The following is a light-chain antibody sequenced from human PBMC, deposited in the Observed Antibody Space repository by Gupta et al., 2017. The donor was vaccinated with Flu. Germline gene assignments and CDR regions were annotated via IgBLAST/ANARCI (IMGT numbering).Light chain of an antibody. V-gene: IGLV1-44*01. CDR3: AAWDDSLNGFWV. CDR1: LSNIDSNA. Sequence: QSVLTQPPSESGTPGQRVTISCSGSLSNIDSNAVNWYQQLPGTAPKLLIHSNNQRPSGVPDRFSGSKSGTSASLVISGLQSEDEADYYCAAWDDSLNGFWVFGGGTKLTVL. CDR2: SNN. J-gene: IGLJ3*02.